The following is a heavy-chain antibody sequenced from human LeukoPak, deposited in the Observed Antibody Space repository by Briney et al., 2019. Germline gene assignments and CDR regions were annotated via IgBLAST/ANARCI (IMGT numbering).Heavy chain of an antibody. V-gene: IGHV4-59*11. CDR1: GGSFSSHY. J-gene: IGHJ3*02. D-gene: IGHD4-17*01. Sequence: SETLSLTCTVSGGSFSSHYWSWIRQPPGKGLEWIGYISYIGSTNYNPSLKSRVTISVDTSKNQFSLKPSPVTAADTAVYYCARDPTTVTKGLDIWGQGTMLTVSS. CDR2: ISYIGST. CDR3: ARDPTTVTKGLDI.